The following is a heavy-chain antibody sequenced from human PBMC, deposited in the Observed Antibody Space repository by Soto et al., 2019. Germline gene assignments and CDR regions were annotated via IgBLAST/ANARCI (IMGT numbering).Heavy chain of an antibody. D-gene: IGHD3-16*02. V-gene: IGHV3-11*01. CDR2: ISSSGSTI. Sequence: PGGSLRLSCAASGFTFSDYYMSWIRQAPGKGLEWVSYISSSGSTIYYADSVKGRLTISRDNAKNSLYLQMNSLRAEDTAVYYCARDPDRLRPSRSSAFGYWGQGTLVTVSS. J-gene: IGHJ4*02. CDR1: GFTFSDYY. CDR3: ARDPDRLRPSRSSAFGY.